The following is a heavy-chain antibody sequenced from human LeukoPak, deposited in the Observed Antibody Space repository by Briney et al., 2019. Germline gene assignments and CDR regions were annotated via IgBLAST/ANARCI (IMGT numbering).Heavy chain of an antibody. CDR3: ARDSVLVGATEYYFDY. CDR2: MNPNNGNT. CDR1: RFTFTSYD. J-gene: IGHJ4*02. Sequence: ASVKVSCKASRFTFTSYDINWVRQASGQGLEWMGWMNPNNGNTGYAQKFQGRVTITADESTSTAYMELSSLRSEDTAVYYCARDSVLVGATEYYFDYWGQGTLVTVSP. V-gene: IGHV1-8*01. D-gene: IGHD1-26*01.